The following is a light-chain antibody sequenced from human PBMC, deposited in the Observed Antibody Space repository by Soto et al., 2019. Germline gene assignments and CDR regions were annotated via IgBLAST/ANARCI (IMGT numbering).Light chain of an antibody. V-gene: IGKV3-15*01. J-gene: IGKJ1*01. CDR3: HQYNTWPPWT. CDR1: QSVSRN. CDR2: GAS. Sequence: EIVMTQSPATLSVSPGERATLSCRASQSVSRNLAWYQQKPGQAPRLLIYGASTRATGIPARFSGSGSGTEFTLTISSLRSEDSAVYYCHQYNTWPPWTFGPPTQVEI.